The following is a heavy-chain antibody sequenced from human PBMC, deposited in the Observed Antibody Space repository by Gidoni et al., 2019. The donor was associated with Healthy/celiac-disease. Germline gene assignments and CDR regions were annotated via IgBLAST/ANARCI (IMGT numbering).Heavy chain of an antibody. CDR3: AREGVDCSGGSCYKAWFDP. V-gene: IGHV3-30-3*01. Sequence: QVQLVESGGGVVQPGRSLRLSCAASGFTFSSYAMHWVRQAPGKGLEWVAVISYDGSNKYYADSVKGRFTISRDNSKNTLYLQMNSLRAEDTAVYYCAREGVDCSGGSCYKAWFDPWGQGTLVTVSS. CDR1: GFTFSSYA. J-gene: IGHJ5*02. D-gene: IGHD2-15*01. CDR2: ISYDGSNK.